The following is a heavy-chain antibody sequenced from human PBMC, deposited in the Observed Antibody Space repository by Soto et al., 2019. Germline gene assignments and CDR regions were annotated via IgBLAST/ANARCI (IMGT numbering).Heavy chain of an antibody. Sequence: GGSLSLSCAASGFSFSVSPMHWVRQAPGKGPEWVALISNDGTKKFYADSVKGRFSISRDNSKSTLYLQVDSLRAEDTAVYYCARAGGWYVDYWGQGTLVTVSS. J-gene: IGHJ4*02. D-gene: IGHD6-19*01. CDR3: ARAGGWYVDY. CDR1: GFSFSVSP. CDR2: ISNDGTKK. V-gene: IGHV3-30-3*01.